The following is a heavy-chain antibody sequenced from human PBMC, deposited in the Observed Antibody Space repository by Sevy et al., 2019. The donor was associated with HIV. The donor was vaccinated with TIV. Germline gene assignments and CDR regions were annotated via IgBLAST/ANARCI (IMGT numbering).Heavy chain of an antibody. CDR2: LRGGGGST. V-gene: IGHV3-23*01. J-gene: IGHJ4*02. CDR3: AKDSRGSNDPPFDY. Sequence: GGSLRLSCTASGFTFSSYAMSWVRQAPGKGLEWVSALRGGGGSTSYADSVTGRFTIASDNSKYTLYLQMNSLRAEATDVYYCAKDSRGSNDPPFDYWGQGTLVTVSS. CDR1: GFTFSSYA. D-gene: IGHD1-1*01.